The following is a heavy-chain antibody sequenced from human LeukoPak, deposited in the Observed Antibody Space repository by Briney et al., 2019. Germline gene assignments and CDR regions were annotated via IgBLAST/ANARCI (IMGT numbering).Heavy chain of an antibody. Sequence: PGGPLRLSCAASGFTFSSYGMHWVRQAPGKGLEWVAVIWYDGSNKYYADSVKGRFTISRDNSKNTVSLQMNSLRAEDTAVYYCARKGGMGKETDYWGQGTLVTVSS. J-gene: IGHJ4*02. CDR2: IWYDGSNK. V-gene: IGHV3-33*01. CDR1: GFTFSSYG. D-gene: IGHD3-16*01. CDR3: ARKGGMGKETDY.